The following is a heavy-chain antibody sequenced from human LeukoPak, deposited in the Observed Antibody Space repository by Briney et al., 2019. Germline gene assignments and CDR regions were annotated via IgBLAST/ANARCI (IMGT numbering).Heavy chain of an antibody. CDR3: LTIVETTFDAFDI. CDR2: INPDDKSA. Sequence: PGGSLRLSCAASGFTFSKYWLHWLRRAPGKGLVWVSRINPDDKSASYADSVKGRFTIARDDARKTLYLQMNSLRAEDTAVYYCLTIVETTFDAFDIWGQGTMVTVSS. V-gene: IGHV3-74*01. J-gene: IGHJ3*02. D-gene: IGHD2/OR15-2a*01. CDR1: GFTFSKYW.